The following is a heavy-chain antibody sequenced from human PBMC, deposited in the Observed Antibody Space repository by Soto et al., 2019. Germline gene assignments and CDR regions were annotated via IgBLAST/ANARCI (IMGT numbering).Heavy chain of an antibody. J-gene: IGHJ4*02. V-gene: IGHV1-69*01. CDR1: GGTFSSYA. D-gene: IGHD3-22*01. CDR2: IIPIFGTA. Sequence: QVQLVQSGAEVKKPGSSVKVSCKASGGTFSSYAISWVRQAPGQGLEWMGGIIPIFGTANYAKKFQCRVTITADESTSTAYMELSSVRSEDTAVYYCARDKGADYYDSSGYNNYFDYWGQGTLVTVSS. CDR3: ARDKGADYYDSSGYNNYFDY.